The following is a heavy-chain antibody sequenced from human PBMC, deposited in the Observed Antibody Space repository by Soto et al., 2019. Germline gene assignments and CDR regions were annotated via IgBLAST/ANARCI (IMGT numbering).Heavy chain of an antibody. V-gene: IGHV3-23*01. J-gene: IGHJ4*02. Sequence: EVQLLGSGGGLVQPGGSLRLSCAASGLTFSTYAMSWVRQAPGKGLEWVSSISGNGANTYYTDSVKGRFIISRDNSKNTLFLQRNSRGAEATALYYCAKDRPNFYGSGGGYYKAGGDYWGQGTLVTVSS. CDR2: ISGNGANT. CDR3: AKDRPNFYGSGGGYYKAGGDY. D-gene: IGHD3-10*01. CDR1: GLTFSTYA.